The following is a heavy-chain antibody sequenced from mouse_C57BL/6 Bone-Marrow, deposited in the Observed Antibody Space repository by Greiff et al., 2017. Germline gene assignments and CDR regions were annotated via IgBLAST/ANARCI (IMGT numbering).Heavy chain of an antibody. V-gene: IGHV1-81*01. CDR3: ARRGYGSSPYYFDY. J-gene: IGHJ2*01. Sequence: QVQLKESGAELARPGASVKLSCKASGYTFTSYGISWVKQRTGQGLEWIGEIYPRSGNPYYNAKFKGKATLTADKSSSTAYMELRSLTAEDAAVYFGARRGYGSSPYYFDYWGQGTTLTVAS. CDR1: GYTFTSYG. D-gene: IGHD1-1*01. CDR2: IYPRSGNP.